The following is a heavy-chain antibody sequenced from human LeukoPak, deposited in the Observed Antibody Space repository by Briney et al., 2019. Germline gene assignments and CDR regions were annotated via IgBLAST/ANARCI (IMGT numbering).Heavy chain of an antibody. D-gene: IGHD3-22*01. J-gene: IGHJ6*02. CDR1: GFTFSSYD. CDR3: ARVHNYYDSSGYGMDV. Sequence: GGSLRLSCAASGFTFSSYDMHWVRQATGKGLEWVSAIGTAGDTYYPGSVKGRFTISRENAKNSLYLQMNSLRAGDTAVYYCARVHNYYDSSGYGMDVWGQGTTVTVSS. CDR2: IGTAGDT. V-gene: IGHV3-13*01.